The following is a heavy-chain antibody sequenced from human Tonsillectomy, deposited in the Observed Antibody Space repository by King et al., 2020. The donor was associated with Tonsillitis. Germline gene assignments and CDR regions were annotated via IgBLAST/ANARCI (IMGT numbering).Heavy chain of an antibody. CDR3: ARAGGVVVPAAIGDYYYYGMDV. CDR1: GYSFTSYW. Sequence: QLVQSGAEVKKPGESLKISCKGSGYSFTSYWIGWVRQMPGKGLEWMGIIYPGDSDTRYSPSFQGQVTISADKSISTAYLQWSSLKASDTAMYYCARAGGVVVPAAIGDYYYYGMDVWGQGTTVTVSS. CDR2: IYPGDSDT. J-gene: IGHJ6*02. D-gene: IGHD2-2*01. V-gene: IGHV5-51*01.